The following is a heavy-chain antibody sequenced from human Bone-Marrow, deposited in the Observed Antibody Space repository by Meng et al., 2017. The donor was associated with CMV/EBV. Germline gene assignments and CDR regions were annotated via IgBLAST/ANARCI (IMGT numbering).Heavy chain of an antibody. V-gene: IGHV3-30*02. D-gene: IGHD1-1*01. CDR3: AKELYNWYWESGAFDI. CDR2: IRYDGSNK. CDR1: GFTFSSYG. Sequence: GESLKIPSAASGFTFSSYGMHWVRQAPGKGLEWVAFIRYDGSNKYYADSVKGRFTISRDNSKNTLYLQMNSLRAEDTAVYYCAKELYNWYWESGAFDIWGQGTMVTVSS. J-gene: IGHJ3*02.